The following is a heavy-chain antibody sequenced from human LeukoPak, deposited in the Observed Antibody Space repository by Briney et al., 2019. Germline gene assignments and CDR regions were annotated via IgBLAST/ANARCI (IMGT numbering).Heavy chain of an antibody. CDR1: DYTFSSYG. Sequence: ASVKVSCKASDYTFSSYGISWVRQAPGQGLEWMGWISGYNGNTKYAQNLQGRVTMTTDTSTTTAYMELRSLRSDDTAVYYCARGRYYDSGGYDEAFDIWSQGTAVTVSS. CDR3: ARGRYYDSGGYDEAFDI. V-gene: IGHV1-18*01. CDR2: ISGYNGNT. D-gene: IGHD3-22*01. J-gene: IGHJ3*02.